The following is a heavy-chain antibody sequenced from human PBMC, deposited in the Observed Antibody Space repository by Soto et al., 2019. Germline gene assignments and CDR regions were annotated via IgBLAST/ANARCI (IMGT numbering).Heavy chain of an antibody. CDR3: ARGTVTVAGWFDP. Sequence: ASVKVSCKASGYTFTSYAMHWVRQAPGQRLEWMGWINAGNGNTKYSQKFQGRVTITRDTSASTAYMELSSLRSEDTAVYYCARGTVTVAGWFDPWGQGTLVTVSS. CDR1: GYTFTSYA. D-gene: IGHD2-15*01. V-gene: IGHV1-3*01. CDR2: INAGNGNT. J-gene: IGHJ5*02.